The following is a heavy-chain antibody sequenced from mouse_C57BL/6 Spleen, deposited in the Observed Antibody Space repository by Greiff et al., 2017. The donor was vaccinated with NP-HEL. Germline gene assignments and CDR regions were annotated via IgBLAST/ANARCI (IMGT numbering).Heavy chain of an antibody. D-gene: IGHD1-1*01. V-gene: IGHV8-12*01. CDR1: GFSLSTSGMG. CDR2: IYWDDDK. Sequence: QVQLKESGPGILQSSQTLSLTCSFSGFSLSTSGMGVSWIRQPSGKGLEWLAHIYWDDDKRYNPSLKSRLTISKDTSRNQVFLKITSVDTADTATYYCARRGYYGSSSPSRYFDVWGTGTTVTVSS. J-gene: IGHJ1*03. CDR3: ARRGYYGSSSPSRYFDV.